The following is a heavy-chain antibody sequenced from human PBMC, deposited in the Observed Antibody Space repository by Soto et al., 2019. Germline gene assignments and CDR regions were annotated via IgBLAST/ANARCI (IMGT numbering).Heavy chain of an antibody. CDR2: ISWNSGNI. CDR1: GFSFDDYA. D-gene: IGHD2-2*01. J-gene: IGHJ4*02. CDR3: TKGSGTSCFSPLDH. Sequence: EVQVVEWGGGLEQPGRSLRLSCAASGFSFDDYAMHWVRQAPGKGLEWVSCISWNSGNIVYSDSVKGRFTISRDNAKNSLSLQMNSVRAEDTALYDCTKGSGTSCFSPLDHWGQGTLVTVSS. V-gene: IGHV3-9*01.